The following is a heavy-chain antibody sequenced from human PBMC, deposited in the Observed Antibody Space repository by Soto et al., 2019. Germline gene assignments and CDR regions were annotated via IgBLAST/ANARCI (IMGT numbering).Heavy chain of an antibody. Sequence: LETLSLTCAVSGGSIISSGFWWSWIRQPPGKGLEWIATIYDTGNTFYNPSLRSRVTISADTSKNQFALNLNSVTAADTAVYYCAKRAYGDPFDPWGQGTLVTVSS. CDR3: AKRAYGDPFDP. CDR2: IYDTGNT. CDR1: GGSIISSGFW. V-gene: IGHV4-39*01. J-gene: IGHJ5*02. D-gene: IGHD4-17*01.